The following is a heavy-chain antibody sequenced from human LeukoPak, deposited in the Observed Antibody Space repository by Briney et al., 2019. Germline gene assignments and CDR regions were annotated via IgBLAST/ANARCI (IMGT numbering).Heavy chain of an antibody. CDR3: ARLAVPVVPAAINWFDP. Sequence: GASVKVSCKASGYTFTSYGISWARQAPGQGLEWMGWISAYNGNTNYAQKLQGRVTMTADTSTSTAYMELRSLRSDDTAVYYCARLAVPVVPAAINWFDPWGQGTLVTVSS. CDR1: GYTFTSYG. J-gene: IGHJ5*02. V-gene: IGHV1-18*01. CDR2: ISAYNGNT. D-gene: IGHD2-2*01.